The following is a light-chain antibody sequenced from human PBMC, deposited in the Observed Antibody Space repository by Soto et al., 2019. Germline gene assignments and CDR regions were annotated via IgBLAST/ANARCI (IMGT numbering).Light chain of an antibody. CDR3: QHRNNWPSPRYT. J-gene: IGKJ2*01. CDR1: QSISNY. Sequence: EIVLTQSPATLSLSPGERATLSCRASQSISNYLAWYQQKPGQAPRLLIYDASNRATGIPARCSGSGSGTEFTLTINSLEPEDFAVYFCQHRNNWPSPRYTFGQGTKLEIK. CDR2: DAS. V-gene: IGKV3-11*01.